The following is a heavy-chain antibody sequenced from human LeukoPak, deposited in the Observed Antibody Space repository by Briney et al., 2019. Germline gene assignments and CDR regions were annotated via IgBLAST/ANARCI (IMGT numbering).Heavy chain of an antibody. V-gene: IGHV4-31*03. Sequence: SETLSLTCTVSGGSLSSGGYYWSWIRQHPGKGLEWIGYIYYSGSTYYNPSLKSRVTISVDTSKNQFSLKLSSVTAADTAVYYCARERDYYDSSGYLLFDTQVPDAFGIWGQGTMVTVSS. J-gene: IGHJ3*02. CDR1: GGSLSSGGYY. CDR2: IYYSGST. D-gene: IGHD3-22*01. CDR3: ARERDYYDSSGYLLFDTQVPDAFGI.